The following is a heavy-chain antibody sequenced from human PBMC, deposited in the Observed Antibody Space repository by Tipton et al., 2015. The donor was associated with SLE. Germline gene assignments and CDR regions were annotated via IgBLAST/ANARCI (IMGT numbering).Heavy chain of an antibody. CDR1: GFTFSSYA. D-gene: IGHD6-13*01. Sequence: SLRLSCAASGFTFSSYAMSWVRQAPGKGLEWVSAISGSGGSTYYADSVKGRFTISRDNSKNTLYLQMNSLRAEDTAVYYCAKPSGQLVRGKIWGQGTLVTVSS. CDR3: AKPSGQLVRGKI. CDR2: ISGSGGST. V-gene: IGHV3-23*01. J-gene: IGHJ4*02.